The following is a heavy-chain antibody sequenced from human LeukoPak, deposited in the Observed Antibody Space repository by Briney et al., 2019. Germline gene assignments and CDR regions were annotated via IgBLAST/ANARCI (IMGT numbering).Heavy chain of an antibody. V-gene: IGHV3-33*08. CDR1: GFTFSTYG. D-gene: IGHD4-17*01. CDR2: IRYDGNNK. J-gene: IGHJ5*02. Sequence: PGGSLRLSCAASGFTFSTYGMHWVRQAPGKGLEWVSFIRYDGNNKYYGDSVKGRFTISRDNSKNTLYLQMNSLRAEDTAVYYCARNDYGDYGWFDPWGQGTLVTVSS. CDR3: ARNDYGDYGWFDP.